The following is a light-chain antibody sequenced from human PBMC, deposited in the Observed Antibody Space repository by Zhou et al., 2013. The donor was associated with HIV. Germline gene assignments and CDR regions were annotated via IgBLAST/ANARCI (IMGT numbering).Light chain of an antibody. V-gene: IGKV1-39*01. Sequence: DIQLTQSPSFLSASVGDRVTITCRASQSISSYLNWYQQKPGKAPKLLIYAASSLHSGVPSRFSGSGSGTDFTLTISSLQPEDFATYYCQQSYSTPYTFGQGTKLEIK. CDR1: QSISSY. J-gene: IGKJ2*01. CDR2: AAS. CDR3: QQSYSTPYT.